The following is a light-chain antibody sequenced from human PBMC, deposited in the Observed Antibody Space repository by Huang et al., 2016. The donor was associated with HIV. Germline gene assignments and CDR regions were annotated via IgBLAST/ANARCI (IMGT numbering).Light chain of an antibody. V-gene: IGKV3-11*01. CDR1: QSVSRF. Sequence: EIVLTQSPATLSLSPGARATLSCRASQSVSRFLAWYQQKAGQAPWLLIYDASNRAIDIPARFSGSGSGTEFTLTISSLEPEDFAVYYCQQRSSWPRVTFGGGTKVELK. CDR3: QQRSSWPRVT. J-gene: IGKJ4*01. CDR2: DAS.